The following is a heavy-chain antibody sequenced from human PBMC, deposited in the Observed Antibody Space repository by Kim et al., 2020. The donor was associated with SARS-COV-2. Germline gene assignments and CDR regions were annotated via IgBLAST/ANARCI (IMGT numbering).Heavy chain of an antibody. J-gene: IGHJ4*02. V-gene: IGHV3-30*07. CDR3: AREFTSSSRFDY. Sequence: AESEKGRFTISRDNSKNTLYLRMNSLRAEDTAVYYCAREFTSSSRFDYWGQGTLVTVSS. D-gene: IGHD6-13*01.